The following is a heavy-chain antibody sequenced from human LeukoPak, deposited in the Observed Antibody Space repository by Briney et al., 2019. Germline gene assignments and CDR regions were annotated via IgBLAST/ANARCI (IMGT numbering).Heavy chain of an antibody. CDR2: VRASGVGT. CDR3: AKLPVAGLYFDY. J-gene: IGHJ4*02. Sequence: PGGSLRLSCAASGFTFSDHVMSWVRQAPGKGLEWVSSVRASGVGTHYADSVKGRFTISRDNSKNTLYLQMNSLRVEDTAVYYCAKLPVAGLYFDYWGQGTQVTVSP. V-gene: IGHV3-23*01. CDR1: GFTFSDHV. D-gene: IGHD6-19*01.